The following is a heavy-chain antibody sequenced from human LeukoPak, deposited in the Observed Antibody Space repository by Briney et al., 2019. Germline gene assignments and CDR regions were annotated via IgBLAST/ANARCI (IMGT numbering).Heavy chain of an antibody. D-gene: IGHD6-19*01. V-gene: IGHV3-23*01. CDR3: AKGSGSGWYGWFAP. CDR2: IEASGGAT. Sequence: PGESLRLSCAASGFTFSGYAMYWVRQPPGKGLEWVSFIEASGGATYYADSVKGRFTISRDNSKNTFYLQMNSLRAEDTALYYCAKGSGSGWYGWFAPWGQGTLVTVSS. CDR1: GFTFSGYA. J-gene: IGHJ5*02.